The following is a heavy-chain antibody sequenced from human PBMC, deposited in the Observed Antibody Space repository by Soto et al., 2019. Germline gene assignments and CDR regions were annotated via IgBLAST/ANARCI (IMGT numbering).Heavy chain of an antibody. V-gene: IGHV3-30*18. J-gene: IGHJ4*02. Sequence: GGSLRLSCAASGFSFSSYSMNWVRQAPGKGLEWVAVISYDGSNKYYADSVKGRFTISRDNSKNTLYLQMNSLRAEDTAVYYCAKHPSRGGYYLYYFDYWGQGTLVTVSS. CDR1: GFSFSSYS. CDR2: ISYDGSNK. D-gene: IGHD3-22*01. CDR3: AKHPSRGGYYLYYFDY.